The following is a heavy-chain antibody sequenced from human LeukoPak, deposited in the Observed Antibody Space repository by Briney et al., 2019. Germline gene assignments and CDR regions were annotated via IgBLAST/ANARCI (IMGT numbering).Heavy chain of an antibody. Sequence: SETLSLTCAVYGGSFSGYYWSWIRQPPGKGLEWIGEINHSGSTNYNPSLKSRVTISVDTSKNQFSLKLSSVTAADTAVYYCVRAEVEMATIRSLDAFDIWGQGTMVTVSS. CDR1: GGSFSGYY. D-gene: IGHD5-24*01. J-gene: IGHJ3*02. CDR2: INHSGST. V-gene: IGHV4-34*01. CDR3: VRAEVEMATIRSLDAFDI.